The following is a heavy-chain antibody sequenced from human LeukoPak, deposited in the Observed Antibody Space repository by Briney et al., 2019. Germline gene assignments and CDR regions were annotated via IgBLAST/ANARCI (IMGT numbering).Heavy chain of an antibody. D-gene: IGHD3-10*02. Sequence: GGSLRLSCAASGFTFSSYWMSWVRQAPGMGLVWVSRLNSDGTTINYADSVKGRFTISRDNAKNTVYLQMSGLRDDDTALYFCVRGAGGPRNYVLDYWGQGALVSVSS. CDR2: LNSDGTTI. CDR3: VRGAGGPRNYVLDY. CDR1: GFTFSSYW. V-gene: IGHV3-74*01. J-gene: IGHJ4*02.